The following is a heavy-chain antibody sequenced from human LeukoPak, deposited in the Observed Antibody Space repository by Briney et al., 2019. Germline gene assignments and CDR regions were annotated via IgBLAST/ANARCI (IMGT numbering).Heavy chain of an antibody. J-gene: IGHJ4*02. CDR2: ISSSSSYI. D-gene: IGHD6-19*01. Sequence: GGSLRLSCAASGFTFSSYSMNWVRQAPGKGLEWVSSISSSSSYIYYADSVKGRFTISRDNAKNSLYLQMNSLRAEDTAVYYCARRPGGYSSGWIFDYWGQGTLVTVSS. CDR1: GFTFSSYS. V-gene: IGHV3-21*01. CDR3: ARRPGGYSSGWIFDY.